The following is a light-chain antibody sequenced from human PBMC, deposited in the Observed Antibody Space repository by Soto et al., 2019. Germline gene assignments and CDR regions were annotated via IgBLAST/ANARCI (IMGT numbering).Light chain of an antibody. CDR1: QSVPKNY. CDR3: QQYDTAPLT. V-gene: IGKV3-20*01. J-gene: IGKJ4*01. CDR2: DVS. Sequence: EIVLTQSPGTLSLSPGEGATLSCRASQSVPKNYLGWYKQKTGQAPRLLIYDVSNRATVVPDRFSGSGSETDFTLTISGLEPEDFAVYYCQQYDTAPLTFGGGTKLEIK.